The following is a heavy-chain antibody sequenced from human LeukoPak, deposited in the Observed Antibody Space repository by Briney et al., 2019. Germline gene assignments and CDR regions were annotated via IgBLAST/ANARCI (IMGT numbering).Heavy chain of an antibody. CDR1: GFTFSSYS. CDR2: ISSGSSYI. Sequence: GGSLRLSCAASGFTFSSYSMNWVRQAPGKGLEWVSSISSGSSYIYYADSVKGRFTISRDNSKNTLYLQMNSLRAEDTAVCYCARDLDSSGWLTYFDYWGQGTLVTVSS. D-gene: IGHD6-19*01. V-gene: IGHV3-21*01. CDR3: ARDLDSSGWLTYFDY. J-gene: IGHJ4*02.